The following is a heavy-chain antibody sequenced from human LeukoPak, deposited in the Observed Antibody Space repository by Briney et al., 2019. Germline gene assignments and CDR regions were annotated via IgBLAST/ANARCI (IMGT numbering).Heavy chain of an antibody. CDR3: ARDLSIAVAGTVFYYYYGMDV. J-gene: IGHJ6*02. CDR1: GYTFTDYY. D-gene: IGHD6-19*01. CDR2: INPSGGST. V-gene: IGHV1-46*01. Sequence: ASVKVSCKTSGYTFTDYYIHWVRQAPGQGLEWMGIINPSGGSTSYAQKFQGRVTMTRDTSTSTVYMELSSLRSEDTAVYYCARDLSIAVAGTVFYYYYGMDVWGQGTTVTVSS.